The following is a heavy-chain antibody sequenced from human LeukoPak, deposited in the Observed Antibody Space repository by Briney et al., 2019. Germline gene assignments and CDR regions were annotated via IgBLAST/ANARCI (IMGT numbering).Heavy chain of an antibody. V-gene: IGHV1-2*04. Sequence: GASVKVSCRASGYTFTGYYMHWVRQAPGQGLEWMGWINPNSGGTNYAQKFQGWVTMTRDTSISTAYMELSRLRSDDTAVYYCARGGSSPTRGAFDIWGQGTMVTVSS. J-gene: IGHJ3*02. D-gene: IGHD6-13*01. CDR1: GYTFTGYY. CDR3: ARGGSSPTRGAFDI. CDR2: INPNSGGT.